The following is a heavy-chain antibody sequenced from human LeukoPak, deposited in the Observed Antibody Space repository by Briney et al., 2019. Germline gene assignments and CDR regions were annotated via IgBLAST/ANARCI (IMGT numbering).Heavy chain of an antibody. CDR2: IYYSGTT. V-gene: IGHV4-39*01. CDR3: ARGLPYYYYYYGMDV. Sequence: SETLSLTCTVSGGSISGTIYYWGWIRQPPGKGLEWIGSIYYSGTTYYNPSLKSRVTISVDTSKNQFSLKLTSVTAADTAVYYCARGLPYYYYYYGMDVWGQGTTVTVSS. J-gene: IGHJ6*02. CDR1: GGSISGTIYY.